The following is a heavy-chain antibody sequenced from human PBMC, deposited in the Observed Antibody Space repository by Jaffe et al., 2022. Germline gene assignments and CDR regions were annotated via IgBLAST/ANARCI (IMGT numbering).Heavy chain of an antibody. CDR2: IYHSGST. Sequence: QVQLQESGPGLVKPSETLSLTCAVSGYSISSGYYWGWIRQPPGKGLEWIGSIYHSGSTYYNPSLKSRVTISVDTSKNQFSLKLSSVTAADTAVYYCARGGGTMVRGNWFDPWGQGTLVTVSS. D-gene: IGHD3-10*01. V-gene: IGHV4-38-2*01. CDR1: GYSISSGYY. J-gene: IGHJ5*02. CDR3: ARGGGTMVRGNWFDP.